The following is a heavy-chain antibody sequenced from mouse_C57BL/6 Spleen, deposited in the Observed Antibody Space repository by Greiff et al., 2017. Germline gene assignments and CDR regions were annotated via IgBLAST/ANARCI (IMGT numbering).Heavy chain of an antibody. V-gene: IGHV1-62-2*01. Sequence: VQLQQSGAELVKPGASVKLSCKASGYTFTEYTIHWVKQRSGQGLEWIGWFYPGSGSIKYNEKFKDKATLTADKSSSTVYMELSSLTSEDSAIYFCARHDYYSNYLYYAMGYWGQGTSVTVSS. CDR1: GYTFTEYT. J-gene: IGHJ4*01. CDR2: FYPGSGSI. CDR3: ARHDYYSNYLYYAMGY. D-gene: IGHD2-5*01.